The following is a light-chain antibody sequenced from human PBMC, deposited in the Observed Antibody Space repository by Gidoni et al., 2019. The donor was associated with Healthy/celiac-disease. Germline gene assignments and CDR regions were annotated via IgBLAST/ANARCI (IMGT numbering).Light chain of an antibody. CDR1: QSVSSSY. CDR3: QQYGSSPQT. CDR2: GAS. V-gene: IGKV3-20*01. J-gene: IGKJ1*01. Sequence: EIVLTQSPGTLSLSPGERATLSCRASQSVSSSYLAWYQQKPGQALRLLIYGASSRATGIPDRFSGSGSGTDFTLTISRLEPEDFAVYYCQQYGSSPQTFGQXTKVEIK.